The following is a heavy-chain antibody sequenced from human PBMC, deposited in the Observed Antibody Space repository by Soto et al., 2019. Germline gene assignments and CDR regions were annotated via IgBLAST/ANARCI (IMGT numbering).Heavy chain of an antibody. D-gene: IGHD2-2*01. CDR3: ARGTFGQYAKSTHGFDI. Sequence: PAKLSCKASGFTFASYAISWVRQAPGQGLEWMGWIIANFGTANYAQKFQGRVTITTDKSTSTAYMELSSLRSEDTAAYYCARGTFGQYAKSTHGFDIWGQGTMITVSS. CDR1: GFTFASYA. CDR2: IIANFGTA. J-gene: IGHJ3*02. V-gene: IGHV1-69*05.